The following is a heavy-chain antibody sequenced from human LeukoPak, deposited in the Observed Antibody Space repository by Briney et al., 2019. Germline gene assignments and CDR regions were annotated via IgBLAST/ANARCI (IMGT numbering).Heavy chain of an antibody. CDR3: ARDRKGSWYGAFDI. CDR1: GFTFSSYW. Sequence: GGSLRLSCAASGFTFSSYWMSWVRQAPGKGLEWVANIKQDGSEKYYVDSVKGRFTISRDNAKNSLYLQMNSLRAEDTAVYYCARDRKGSWYGAFDIWGQGTMVTVSS. CDR2: IKQDGSEK. D-gene: IGHD6-13*01. J-gene: IGHJ3*02. V-gene: IGHV3-7*01.